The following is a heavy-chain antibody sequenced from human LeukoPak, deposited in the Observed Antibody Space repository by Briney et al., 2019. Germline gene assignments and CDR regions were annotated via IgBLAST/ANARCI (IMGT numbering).Heavy chain of an antibody. D-gene: IGHD5-18*01. CDR3: AKPESYGTGEIDY. V-gene: IGHV3-7*03. CDR2: IKQDGSEK. J-gene: IGHJ4*02. CDR1: GFTFSSYW. Sequence: GGSLRLSCAASGFTFSSYWMSWVRQAPGKGLEWVANIKQDGSEKYYVDSVKGRFTISRDNSKNTLYLQMNSLRAEDTAVYYCAKPESYGTGEIDYWGQGTLVTVSS.